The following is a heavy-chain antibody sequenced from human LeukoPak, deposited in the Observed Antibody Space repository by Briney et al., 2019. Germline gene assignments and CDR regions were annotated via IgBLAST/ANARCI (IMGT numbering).Heavy chain of an antibody. J-gene: IGHJ1*01. V-gene: IGHV3-74*01. CDR3: ARDRDSSGYYYGYFQH. D-gene: IGHD3-22*01. CDR2: INSDGSST. CDR1: GITFSSYW. Sequence: PGGSLRLSCAASGITFSSYWMHWVRQAPGKGLVWVSRINSDGSSTTYAGSVKGRFTISRDNAKNSLYLQMNSLRAEDTAVYYCARDRDSSGYYYGYFQHWGQGTLVTVSS.